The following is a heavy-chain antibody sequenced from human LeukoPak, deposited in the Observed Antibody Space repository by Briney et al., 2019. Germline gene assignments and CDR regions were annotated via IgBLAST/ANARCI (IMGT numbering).Heavy chain of an antibody. CDR3: TSLTVTMGFDYCDY. Sequence: GGSLRLSCAASGFSVSTKYTTWVRQAPGKGLEWISVIYSDGSTFYADSVKGRFTISRDNFKNSLYLQMNSLRADDTAVYYCTSLTVTMGFDYCDYWGQGTLVTVSS. V-gene: IGHV3-53*01. D-gene: IGHD4-17*01. CDR1: GFSVSTKY. CDR2: IYSDGST. J-gene: IGHJ4*02.